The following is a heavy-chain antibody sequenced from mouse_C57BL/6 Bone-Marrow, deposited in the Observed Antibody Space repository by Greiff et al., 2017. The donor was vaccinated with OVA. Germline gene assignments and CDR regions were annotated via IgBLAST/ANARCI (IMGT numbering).Heavy chain of an antibody. CDR3: ARLYYSNSFPYYFDD. CDR1: GYSITSGYY. J-gene: IGHJ2*01. Sequence: VQLKESGPGLVKPSQSLSLTCSVTGYSITSGYYWNWIRQFPGNKLEWMGYISYDGSNNYNPSLKNRISITRDTSKNQFFLKLNSVTTEDTATYYCARLYYSNSFPYYFDDWGKGTTLTVSS. D-gene: IGHD2-5*01. CDR2: ISYDGSN. V-gene: IGHV3-6*01.